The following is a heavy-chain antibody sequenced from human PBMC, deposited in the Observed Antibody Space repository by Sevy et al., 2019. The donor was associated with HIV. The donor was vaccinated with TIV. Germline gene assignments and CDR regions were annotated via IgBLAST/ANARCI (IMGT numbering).Heavy chain of an antibody. CDR2: MNPSRGNT. CDR1: GYTFTTYD. D-gene: IGHD3-10*01. Sequence: ASVKVSCRTSGYTFTTYDINWVRQATGQGLEWMGWMNPSRGNTGSAQKFQGRLTMTRDTSTSTAYMELSSLESQDTAVYYCAGRRGFGELFGLGYWGQGTLVTVSS. J-gene: IGHJ4*02. V-gene: IGHV1-8*01. CDR3: AGRRGFGELFGLGY.